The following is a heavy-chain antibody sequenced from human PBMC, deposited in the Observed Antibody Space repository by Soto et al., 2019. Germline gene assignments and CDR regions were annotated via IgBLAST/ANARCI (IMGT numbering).Heavy chain of an antibody. D-gene: IGHD3-10*01. CDR2: IQYNGYS. CDR1: GGSITNYY. CDR3: SRHGFGSLHGLVDV. Sequence: QVQLQESGTGLVKPSETLSLTCTVSGGSITNYYCSWFRQPPGKGLDWIGYIQYNGYSAYNLSLKRRVPMSMDTSKTHFSLKLGSVTATDTAEYYCSRHGFGSLHGLVDVWGQGTTVIVSS. J-gene: IGHJ6*02. V-gene: IGHV4-59*08.